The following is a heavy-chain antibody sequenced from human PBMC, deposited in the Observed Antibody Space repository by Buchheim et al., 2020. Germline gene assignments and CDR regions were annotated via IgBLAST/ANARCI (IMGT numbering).Heavy chain of an antibody. CDR3: ARVRRITFGGEEDS. D-gene: IGHD3-16*01. Sequence: QVQLVESGGGLVKPGGSLRLSCAASGFTFSDHFMSWLRQAPGGGLEWLSYISSSSDYTDYADSVKGRFTISRDNAKTSLYLQMNSLRAEDTAVYYCARVRRITFGGEEDSWGQGTL. CDR2: ISSSSDYT. V-gene: IGHV3-11*06. CDR1: GFTFSDHF. J-gene: IGHJ4*02.